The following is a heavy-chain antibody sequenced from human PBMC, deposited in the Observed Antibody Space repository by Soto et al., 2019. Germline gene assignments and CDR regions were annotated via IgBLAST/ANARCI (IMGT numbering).Heavy chain of an antibody. J-gene: IGHJ4*02. CDR2: ISGSGGST. CDR3: AKIFSHDILSGYCIFDY. D-gene: IGHD3-9*01. V-gene: IGHV3-23*01. CDR1: GFTFSSNA. Sequence: EVQLLESGGGLVQPGGSLKLSCAASGFTFSSNAMSWVRQSPGKGLEWVSGISGSGGSTYYADSVKGRFTISRDNSKNTLYMQMNSLRAEDTAVYYCAKIFSHDILSGYCIFDYWGQGTLVTVSS.